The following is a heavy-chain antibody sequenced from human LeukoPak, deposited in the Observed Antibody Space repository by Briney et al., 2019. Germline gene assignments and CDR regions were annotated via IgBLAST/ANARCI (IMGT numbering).Heavy chain of an antibody. D-gene: IGHD3-10*01. J-gene: IGHJ4*02. CDR3: AKSQYSFGSGSTKPLFDY. V-gene: IGHV1-2*02. CDR1: GYTFTSYY. CDR2: LNPNSGGT. Sequence: ASVKVSFKASGYTFTSYYMHWVRQAPGQGLEGMGWLNPNSGGTYFAREFEARGTFTRETAINTAYMEVRGLTSDDTAVYYCAKSQYSFGSGSTKPLFDYWGQGTLVTVSS.